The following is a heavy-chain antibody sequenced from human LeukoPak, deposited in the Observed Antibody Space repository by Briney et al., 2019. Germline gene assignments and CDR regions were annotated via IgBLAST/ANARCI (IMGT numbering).Heavy chain of an antibody. CDR1: GGSFSGYY. Sequence: SETLSLTCAVYGGSFSGYYWSWIRQPPGKGLEWIGEINHSGSSNYNPSLKSRGTISVDTSKNQVSLKLSSVSAAVTAVYYCARGTSHPRITIFGVVTPFDYWGQGTLVTVSS. V-gene: IGHV4-34*01. CDR3: ARGTSHPRITIFGVVTPFDY. J-gene: IGHJ4*02. CDR2: INHSGSS. D-gene: IGHD3-3*01.